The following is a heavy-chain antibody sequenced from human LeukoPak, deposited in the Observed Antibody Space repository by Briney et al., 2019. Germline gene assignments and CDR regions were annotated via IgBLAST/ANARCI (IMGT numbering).Heavy chain of an antibody. V-gene: IGHV4-4*02. Sequence: PSETLSLTCAVSGGSISSKDWWIWVRQPPEKGLEWIGEIYHTGSTNYNPSLKSRVTISVDTSKNQFSLKLSSVTAADTAVYYCARGMIEESVDPWGQGTLVTVSS. CDR1: GGSISSKDW. D-gene: IGHD3-22*01. CDR3: ARGMIEESVDP. J-gene: IGHJ5*02. CDR2: IYHTGST.